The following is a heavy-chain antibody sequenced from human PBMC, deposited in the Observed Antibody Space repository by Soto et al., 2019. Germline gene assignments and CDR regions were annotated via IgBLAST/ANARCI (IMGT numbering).Heavy chain of an antibody. Sequence: EVQLVESGGGLVQPGGSLRLSCAVSGFTFSSSEMYWVRQSPGKGLEWISYIHPSGQPIFYADSVKGLCTITRDNANNSQFLQMNSLRAEDTAVYYCARRASRWGQGTMVTDSS. CDR3: ARRASR. CDR2: IHPSGQPI. J-gene: IGHJ3*01. D-gene: IGHD1-26*01. CDR1: GFTFSSSE. V-gene: IGHV3-48*03.